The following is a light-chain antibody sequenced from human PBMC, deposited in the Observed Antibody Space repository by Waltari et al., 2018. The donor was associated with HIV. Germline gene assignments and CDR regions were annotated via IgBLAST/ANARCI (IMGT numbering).Light chain of an antibody. CDR3: ASFTSGRLNV. CDR1: SSDVGAYKY. CDR2: DVY. V-gene: IGLV2-14*03. Sequence: QSALTQPASVSGSPGQSITISCTGTSSDVGAYKYVSWYQQHPGKVPKLLIYDVYNRPSRISNRFSGSKSGNTASLTISGLQAEDEAAYYCASFTSGRLNVFGTGTKVTVL. J-gene: IGLJ1*01.